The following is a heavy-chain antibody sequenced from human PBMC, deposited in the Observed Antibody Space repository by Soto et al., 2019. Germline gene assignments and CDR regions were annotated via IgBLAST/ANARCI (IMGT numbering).Heavy chain of an antibody. CDR1: GYTFTSYG. Sequence: GASVKVSCKASGYTFTSYGISWVRQAPGQGLEWMGWISAYNGNTNYAQKLQGRVTMTTDTSTSTAYMELRSLRSDDTAVYYCARDSYSYGWGPRADYWGQGTLVTVSS. CDR2: ISAYNGNT. J-gene: IGHJ4*02. CDR3: ARDSYSYGWGPRADY. V-gene: IGHV1-18*01. D-gene: IGHD3-10*01.